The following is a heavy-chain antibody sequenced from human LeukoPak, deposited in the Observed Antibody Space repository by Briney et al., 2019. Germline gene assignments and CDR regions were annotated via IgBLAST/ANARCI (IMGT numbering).Heavy chain of an antibody. CDR3: AKSNIHAYGDYGGSGFFDY. J-gene: IGHJ4*02. Sequence: GGSLRLSCGASGFTFDDYAMHWVRQAPGRGLGWVSVISWNSGSIGYAVSVTRRFTISRENAKISLYLQMNSLRAEDTALYYCAKSNIHAYGDYGGSGFFDYWGQGTLVTVSS. CDR2: ISWNSGSI. CDR1: GFTFDDYA. D-gene: IGHD4-17*01. V-gene: IGHV3-9*01.